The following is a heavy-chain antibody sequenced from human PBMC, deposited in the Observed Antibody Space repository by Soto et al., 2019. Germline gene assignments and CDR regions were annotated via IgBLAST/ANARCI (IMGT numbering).Heavy chain of an antibody. J-gene: IGHJ4*02. Sequence: PGGSLRLSCAASGFTFSIYSMNWVRQAPGKGLEWVSSISKSSRYIYYADSVKGRFTISRDNAKNSLYLQMNSLRAEDTAVYYCARDDYPYYDDSSGYHFDYWGQGALVTVSS. D-gene: IGHD3-22*01. CDR1: GFTFSIYS. CDR2: ISKSSRYI. CDR3: ARDDYPYYDDSSGYHFDY. V-gene: IGHV3-21*01.